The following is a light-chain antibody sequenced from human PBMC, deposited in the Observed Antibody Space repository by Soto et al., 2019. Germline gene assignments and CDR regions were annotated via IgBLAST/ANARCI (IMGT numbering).Light chain of an antibody. Sequence: QSVLTQPPSASGSPGQSVTISCTGTSSDVGGYNFVSWYQQYPGKAPKLIIYEVTKRPSGVPDRFSGSKSGNTASLTVSGLQTDDEPDYYCSSYGGSNNFVFGTGTKVTVL. CDR2: EVT. J-gene: IGLJ1*01. CDR1: SSDVGGYNF. CDR3: SSYGGSNNFV. V-gene: IGLV2-8*01.